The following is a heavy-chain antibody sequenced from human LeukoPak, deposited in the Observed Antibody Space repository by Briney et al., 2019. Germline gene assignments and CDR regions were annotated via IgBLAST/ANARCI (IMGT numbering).Heavy chain of an antibody. CDR3: ARVSLVRGAPDYYFDY. V-gene: IGHV4-39*07. D-gene: IGHD3-10*01. J-gene: IGHJ4*02. Sequence: SETLSLTCTVSGGSISSSSYYWGWIRQPPGKGLEWIGSIYYSGSTYYIPSLKSRVTISVDTSKNQFSLKLSSVTAADTAVYYCARVSLVRGAPDYYFDYWGQGTLVTVSS. CDR2: IYYSGST. CDR1: GGSISSSSYY.